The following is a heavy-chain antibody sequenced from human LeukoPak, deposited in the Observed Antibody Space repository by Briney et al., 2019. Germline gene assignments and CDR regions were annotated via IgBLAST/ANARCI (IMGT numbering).Heavy chain of an antibody. D-gene: IGHD6-19*01. J-gene: IGHJ4*02. V-gene: IGHV3-30*14. CDR3: ARVGAVAGTGDY. CDR2: ISYDGSDK. Sequence: PGGSLRLSCAASGFTFSSYAMHWVRQAPGKGLEWVAVISYDGSDKYYADSVKGRFTISRDNSKNTLYLQMNSLRAEDTAVYYCARVGAVAGTGDYWGQGTLVTVSS. CDR1: GFTFSSYA.